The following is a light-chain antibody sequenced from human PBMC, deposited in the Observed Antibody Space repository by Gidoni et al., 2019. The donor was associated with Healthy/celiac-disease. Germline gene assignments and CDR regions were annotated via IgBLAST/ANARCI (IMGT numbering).Light chain of an antibody. CDR3: QQYNNWPPRGT. J-gene: IGKJ1*01. Sequence: EIVLTQSHATLSLSPGERATLSCRASQSVRSHLAGYQQKPSQAPRLRINCAPTRATGIPARCSGSGSWPEFTLTIISLLSEDFAVYYCQQYNNWPPRGTFXXXTKVEIK. CDR2: CAP. V-gene: IGKV3-15*01. CDR1: QSVRSH.